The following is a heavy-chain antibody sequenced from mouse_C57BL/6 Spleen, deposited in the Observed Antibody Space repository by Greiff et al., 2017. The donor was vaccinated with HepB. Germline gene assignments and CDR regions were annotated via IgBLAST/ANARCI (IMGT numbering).Heavy chain of an antibody. CDR2: ISSGSSTI. V-gene: IGHV5-17*01. CDR3: ARNSGSSYSAMDY. J-gene: IGHJ4*01. CDR1: GFTFSDYG. D-gene: IGHD1-1*01. Sequence: EVMLVESGGGLVKPGGSLKLSCAASGFTFSDYGMHWVRQAPEKGLEWVAYISSGSSTIYYADTVKGRFTISRDNAKNTLFLQMTSLRSEDTAMYYCARNSGSSYSAMDYWGQGTSVTVSS.